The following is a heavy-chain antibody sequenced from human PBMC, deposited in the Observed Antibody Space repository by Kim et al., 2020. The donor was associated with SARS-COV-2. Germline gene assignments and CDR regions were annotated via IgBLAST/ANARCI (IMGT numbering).Heavy chain of an antibody. CDR3: SRAGGDHLDY. V-gene: IGHV3-73*01. Sequence: GGSLRLSCAASGFTFSGSAILWVRQASGKGLEWVGRIRGKANNNATAYAGSGKGRFTIARDDSKNTAYLQMNSLKTEDTAVYYCSRAGGDHLDYWGQGTLVSVFS. D-gene: IGHD2-21*02. CDR1: GFTFSGSA. CDR2: IRGKANNNAT. J-gene: IGHJ4*02.